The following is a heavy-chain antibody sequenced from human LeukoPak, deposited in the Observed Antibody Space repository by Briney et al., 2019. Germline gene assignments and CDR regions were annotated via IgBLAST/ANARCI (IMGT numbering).Heavy chain of an antibody. J-gene: IGHJ5*02. V-gene: IGHV3-33*03. CDR1: GFTFSSYG. CDR3: AKSSTHVGVTCFDP. CDR2: ISYDGSNK. D-gene: IGHD3-3*01. Sequence: GGSLRLSCATSGFTFSSYGMYWVRQAPGKGLEWVAVISYDGSNKYYADSVKGRFTISRDNAKNSLYLQMNSLRAEDTALYYCAKSSTHVGVTCFDPWGQGTLVTVSS.